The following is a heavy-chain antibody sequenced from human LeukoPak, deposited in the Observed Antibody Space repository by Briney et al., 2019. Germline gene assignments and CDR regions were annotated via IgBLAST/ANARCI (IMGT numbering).Heavy chain of an antibody. CDR3: ARDRYGAVDY. D-gene: IGHD6-19*01. J-gene: IGHJ4*02. CDR1: GGSISGYY. Sequence: SETLSLTCTVSGGSISGYYWSWIRQPPGKGLEWIGYIYYSGSTNYNPSLKSRVTISVDTSKNQFSLKLSSVTAADTAVYYCARDRYGAVDYWGQGTLVTVSS. V-gene: IGHV4-59*01. CDR2: IYYSGST.